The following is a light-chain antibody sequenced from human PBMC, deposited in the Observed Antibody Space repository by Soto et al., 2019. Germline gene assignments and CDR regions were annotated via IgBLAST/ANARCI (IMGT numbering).Light chain of an antibody. CDR2: KAS. J-gene: IGKJ1*01. CDR3: QQYNSYAWT. V-gene: IGKV1-5*03. Sequence: DIQMTQSPSTLSASVGDRVTNTCRASQSISSRLAWYQQKPGKAPKLLIYKASSLESGVPSRFSGSGSGTEFTLTISSLQPDDFATYYCQQYNSYAWTFGQGTKVEIK. CDR1: QSISSR.